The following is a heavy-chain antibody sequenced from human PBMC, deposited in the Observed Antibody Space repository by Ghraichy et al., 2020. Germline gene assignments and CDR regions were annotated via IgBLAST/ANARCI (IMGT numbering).Heavy chain of an antibody. V-gene: IGHV3-21*01. CDR1: GFTFSSYS. CDR2: ISSSSSYI. J-gene: IGHJ4*02. Sequence: GGSLRLSCAASGFTFSSYSMNWVRQAPGKGLEWVSSISSSSSYIYYADSGKGRFTISRDNAKNSLYLQMNSLRAEDTAVYYCARDLHDYGDFLLFDYWGQGTLVTVSS. CDR3: ARDLHDYGDFLLFDY. D-gene: IGHD4-17*01.